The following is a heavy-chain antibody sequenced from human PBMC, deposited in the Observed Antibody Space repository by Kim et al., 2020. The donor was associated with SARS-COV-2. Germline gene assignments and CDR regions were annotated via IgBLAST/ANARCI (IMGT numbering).Heavy chain of an antibody. J-gene: IGHJ4*02. CDR2: IHHIDGTT. CDR3: ARPRSGWANFNY. CDR1: GFSFSNFA. Sequence: GGSLRLSCAASGFSFSNFAMTWVRQAPGKGLEWVSSIHHIDGTTYYADSVRGRFTISRDNSKNTLYLQMNSLRAEDTAIYYCARPRSGWANFNYWGQGILVTVSS. D-gene: IGHD6-19*01. V-gene: IGHV3-23*01.